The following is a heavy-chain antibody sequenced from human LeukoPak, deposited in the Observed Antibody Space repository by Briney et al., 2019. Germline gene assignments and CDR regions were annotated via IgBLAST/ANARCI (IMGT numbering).Heavy chain of an antibody. Sequence: SETLSLTCTVSGGSISSYYWSWIRQPPGKGLEWIGYIYYSGSTNYNPSLKSRVTISVDTSKNQFSLKLSSVTAADTAVYYCARLSVYNYVIDYWGQGTLVTVSS. CDR1: GGSISSYY. D-gene: IGHD5-18*01. V-gene: IGHV4-59*01. CDR2: IYYSGST. CDR3: ARLSVYNYVIDY. J-gene: IGHJ4*02.